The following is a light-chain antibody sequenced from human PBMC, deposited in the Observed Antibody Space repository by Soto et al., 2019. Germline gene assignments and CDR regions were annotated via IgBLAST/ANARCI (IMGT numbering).Light chain of an antibody. Sequence: LTQPASVSGSPGQSITISCTGSSSDVGSSNLVSWYQQHPGKAPKLIIYEGSRRPSGVSGRFSGSMSGNTASLTISGLQAEDEADYYCCSFARSSTSYVFGTGTKVTVL. J-gene: IGLJ1*01. V-gene: IGLV2-23*01. CDR3: CSFARSSTSYV. CDR2: EGS. CDR1: SSDVGSSNL.